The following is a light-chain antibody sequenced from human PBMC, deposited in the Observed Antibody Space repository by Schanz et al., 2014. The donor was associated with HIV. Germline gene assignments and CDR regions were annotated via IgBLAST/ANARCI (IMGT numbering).Light chain of an antibody. V-gene: IGKV3-20*01. CDR1: QSVSTNS. CDR2: SAS. J-gene: IGKJ2*01. Sequence: EIVLTQSPVILSLSPGERASLSCRASQSVSTNSLGWYQQKRGQVPRLLIYSASRRANGIPDRFSGSGSGTDFTLTISRLEPADVGVYFCHQYGRTPYAFGQGTKLEIK. CDR3: HQYGRTPYA.